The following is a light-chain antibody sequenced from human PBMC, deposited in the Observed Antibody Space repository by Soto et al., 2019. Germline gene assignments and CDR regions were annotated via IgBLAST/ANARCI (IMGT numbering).Light chain of an antibody. CDR2: DVS. CDR1: SSDVGGYNY. Sequence: VLTPPASVSGSPGQSITISCTGTSSDVGGYNYVSWYQQHPGKAPKLMIYDVSNRPSGVSNRFSGSKSGNTASLSISGLQAEDEADYYCSSYTSSSTRVFGTGTKVTVL. J-gene: IGLJ1*01. V-gene: IGLV2-14*01. CDR3: SSYTSSSTRV.